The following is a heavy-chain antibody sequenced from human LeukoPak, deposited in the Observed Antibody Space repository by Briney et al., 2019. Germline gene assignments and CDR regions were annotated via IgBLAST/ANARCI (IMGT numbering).Heavy chain of an antibody. CDR1: GGSLSFYF. V-gene: IGHV4-34*01. J-gene: IGHJ4*02. CDR2: IDNRGST. D-gene: IGHD3-16*01. Sequence: SETLSLTCTVSGGSLSFYFWHWIRQPPGEGLDWIGEIDNRGSTQYKPSLRSRGIISIDTSGNHFSLKLTSVTAADTAVYFCARDSDSGFQWGQGMLVTVSS. CDR3: ARDSDSGFQ.